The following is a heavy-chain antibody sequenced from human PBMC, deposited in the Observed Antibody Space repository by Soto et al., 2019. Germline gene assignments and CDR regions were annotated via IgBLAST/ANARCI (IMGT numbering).Heavy chain of an antibody. J-gene: IGHJ4*02. V-gene: IGHV4-4*07. CDR3: AIGSGWQDMDF. D-gene: IGHD6-19*01. CDR1: GGSITSYY. Sequence: QVQLQESGPGLVKPSETLSLTCTVSGGSITSYYWSWIRQPAGKGLEWIGRSYSSGSTDYNPSLKSRVTMSADTSKNQFSLKLSSVTAADTAVYYCAIGSGWQDMDFWGQGTLVTVSS. CDR2: SYSSGST.